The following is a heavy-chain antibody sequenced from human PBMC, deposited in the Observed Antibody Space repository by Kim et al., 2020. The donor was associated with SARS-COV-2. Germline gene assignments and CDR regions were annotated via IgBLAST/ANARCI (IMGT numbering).Heavy chain of an antibody. J-gene: IGHJ3*01. CDR2: ISGGGTST. CDR3: TKGGGTTCCQHAFDF. Sequence: GGSLRLSCAASGFTFSNYALSWVRQAPGKGLEWVSSISGGGTSTYYADSVTGQFTISRDNSKNTVYLQMNILRADDTAVYYCTKGGGTTCCQHAFDFWGQGTMVTVSS. V-gene: IGHV3-23*01. D-gene: IGHD2-15*01. CDR1: GFTFSNYA.